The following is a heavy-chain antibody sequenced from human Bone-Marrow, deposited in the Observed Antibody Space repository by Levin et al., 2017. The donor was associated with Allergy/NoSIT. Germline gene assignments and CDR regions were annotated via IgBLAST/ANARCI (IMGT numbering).Heavy chain of an antibody. V-gene: IGHV3-23*01. Sequence: SGGSLRLSCAASGFTFNKFAMAWVRQAPGKGLEWLAVINNSGSAAFYADSVRGRFTISRDEYKSKIFLQMNILRADDTVVYYCAKDFYDHVWRSFDIWGQGTMVTVSS. CDR1: GFTFNKFA. J-gene: IGHJ3*02. CDR2: INNSGSAA. CDR3: AKDFYDHVWRSFDI. D-gene: IGHD2/OR15-2a*01.